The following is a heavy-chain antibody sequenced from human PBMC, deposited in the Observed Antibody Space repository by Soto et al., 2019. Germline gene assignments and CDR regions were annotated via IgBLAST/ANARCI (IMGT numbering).Heavy chain of an antibody. Sequence: VQLLESWGDLVQPGGALRLSCGASGFTFSDYVMSWVRQVPGKGLEWVSSISDGGERTDYRDSVRGRFTISRDNARFTLHLQMNSLRVDDTAIYFCARDRSTDFGLDVWGQGTTVTVSS. D-gene: IGHD3-3*01. V-gene: IGHV3-23*01. CDR2: ISDGGERT. CDR1: GFTFSDYV. J-gene: IGHJ6*02. CDR3: ARDRSTDFGLDV.